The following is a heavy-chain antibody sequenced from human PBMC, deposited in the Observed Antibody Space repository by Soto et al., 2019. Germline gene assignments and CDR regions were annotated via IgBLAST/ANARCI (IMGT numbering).Heavy chain of an antibody. J-gene: IGHJ4*01. CDR1: GFTFSSYG. Sequence: PGGSLRLSCAASGFTFSSYGMHWVRQAPGKGLEWVAVISYDGSNKYYADSVKGRFTISRDNSKNTLYLQMNSLRAEDTAVYYCAKDHPALIQLWLHPGDYWGDGTLVTVS. V-gene: IGHV3-30*18. D-gene: IGHD5-18*01. CDR2: ISYDGSNK. CDR3: AKDHPALIQLWLHPGDY.